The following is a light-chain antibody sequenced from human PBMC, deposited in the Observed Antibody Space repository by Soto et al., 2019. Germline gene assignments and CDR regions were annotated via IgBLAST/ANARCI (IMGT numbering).Light chain of an antibody. V-gene: IGKV3-11*01. J-gene: IGKJ4*01. CDR2: EAS. CDR1: QSVGNN. CDR3: QQHANWPLT. Sequence: EIVLTQSPATLSLSPGERATLSCRASQSVGNNLAWYQQKPGQAPGLLIYEASTRATGIPARFSGSGSGTDFTLTISSPVPEDFAVYYCQQHANWPLTFGGGTKVEIK.